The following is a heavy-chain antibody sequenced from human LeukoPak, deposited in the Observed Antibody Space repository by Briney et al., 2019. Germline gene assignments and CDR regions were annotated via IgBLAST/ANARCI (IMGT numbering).Heavy chain of an antibody. CDR2: IRYDGSNK. Sequence: SGGSLRLSCAASGFTFSSYGMHWVRQAPGKGLEWVAFIRYDGSNKYYADSVKGRFTISRDNSKNTLYLQMNSLRAEDTAVYYCAKDRRKWLLDEDDYWGQGTLVTVSS. J-gene: IGHJ4*02. V-gene: IGHV3-30*02. CDR3: AKDRRKWLLDEDDY. CDR1: GFTFSSYG. D-gene: IGHD6-19*01.